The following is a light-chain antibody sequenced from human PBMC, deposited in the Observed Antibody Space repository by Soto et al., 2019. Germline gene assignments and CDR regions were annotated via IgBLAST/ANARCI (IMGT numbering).Light chain of an antibody. CDR3: QSYDSSLSGSVV. V-gene: IGLV1-40*01. Sequence: QSVLTQPPSVSGAPGQRVTISCTGSSSNIGAGYDVHWYQQLPGTAPKVLIYGNSNRPAGVPDRFYGSKSGTSASLAITGLQAEDEADYYCQSYDSSLSGSVVVGGGTKLTVL. CDR1: SSNIGAGYD. J-gene: IGLJ2*01. CDR2: GNS.